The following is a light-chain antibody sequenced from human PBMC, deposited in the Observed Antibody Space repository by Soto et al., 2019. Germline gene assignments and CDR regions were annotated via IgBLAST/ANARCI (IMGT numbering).Light chain of an antibody. CDR1: SSDVGSYNL. CDR2: EVS. V-gene: IGLV2-14*02. Sequence: QSALTQPASVSGSPGQSITISCTGTSSDVGSYNLVSWYQQHPGKAPKFIIFEVSNRPSGISSRFSGSKSGNTASLTISGLQAEDEADYYCASYTSSSTSVIFGRGTKLTVL. CDR3: ASYTSSSTSVI. J-gene: IGLJ2*01.